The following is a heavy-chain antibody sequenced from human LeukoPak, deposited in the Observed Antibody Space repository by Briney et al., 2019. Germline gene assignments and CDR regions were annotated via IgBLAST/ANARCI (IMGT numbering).Heavy chain of an antibody. J-gene: IGHJ4*02. CDR3: AKGRLPGWNYFDY. V-gene: IGHV3-9*01. Sequence: GGSLRLSCAASGFTFDDYAMHWVRQAPGKGLEWVSGISWNSGSIGYADSVKGRFTISRDNAKNSLYLQMNSLRAEDTALYYCAKGRLPGWNYFDYWGQGTLVTVSS. CDR1: GFTFDDYA. CDR2: ISWNSGSI. D-gene: IGHD6-19*01.